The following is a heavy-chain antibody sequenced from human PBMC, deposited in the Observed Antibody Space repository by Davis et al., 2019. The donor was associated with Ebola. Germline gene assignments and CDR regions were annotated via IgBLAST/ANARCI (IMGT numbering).Heavy chain of an antibody. CDR3: ATCVFCISTSGVDY. J-gene: IGHJ4*02. V-gene: IGHV3-23*01. D-gene: IGHD6-19*01. Sequence: PAGSLRLSCAASGFTFSNYAMSWVRQAPGKGPEWVSGISAVGYNTYHADSVRGRFTISRDNSKNTLYLQMNSLSGDDTAVYYCATCVFCISTSGVDYWGQGTLVSVSS. CDR1: GFTFSNYA. CDR2: ISAVGYNT.